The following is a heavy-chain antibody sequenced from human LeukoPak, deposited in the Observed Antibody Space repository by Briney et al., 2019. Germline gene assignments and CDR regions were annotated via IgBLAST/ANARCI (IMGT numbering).Heavy chain of an antibody. D-gene: IGHD2-15*01. CDR1: GLTFSDYA. CDR3: ARAVRSGESDY. Sequence: PGGSLRLSCVVSGLTFSDYAMNWVRQAPGKGLEWVSSISSSSYIYYADSVKGRFIISRDNAKNSLYLQMNSLRVEDTAMYYCARAVRSGESDYWGQGTLVTVSS. J-gene: IGHJ4*02. V-gene: IGHV3-69-1*01. CDR2: ISSSSYI.